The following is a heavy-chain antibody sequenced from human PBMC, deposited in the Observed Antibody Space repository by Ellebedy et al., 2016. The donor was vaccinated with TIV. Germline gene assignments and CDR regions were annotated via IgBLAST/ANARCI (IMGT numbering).Heavy chain of an antibody. D-gene: IGHD5-18*01. J-gene: IGHJ4*02. CDR1: GFTFSSYA. V-gene: IGHV3-23*01. Sequence: GESLKISCAASGFTFSSYAMSWVRQAPGKGLEWVSAISGSGGRTYYADSVKGRFTISRDNSKNTLYLQMNSLRAEDTAVYYCASYVDTAMVFDYWGQGTLVTVSS. CDR3: ASYVDTAMVFDY. CDR2: ISGSGGRT.